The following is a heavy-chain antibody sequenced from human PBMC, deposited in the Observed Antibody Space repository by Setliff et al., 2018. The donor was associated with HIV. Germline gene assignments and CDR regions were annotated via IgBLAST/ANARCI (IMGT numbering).Heavy chain of an antibody. CDR3: AKDGDYRSGDYDAFDI. Sequence: GGSLRLSCAASGFTFSAHGMHWVRQAPGKGLEWVAFINYDGSNKYYADSVKGRFTISRDNSQNTVDLQMSSLRTEDTAIYYCAKDGDYRSGDYDAFDIWGQGTMVTVSS. CDR2: INYDGSNK. J-gene: IGHJ3*02. D-gene: IGHD6-25*01. CDR1: GFTFSAHG. V-gene: IGHV3-30*02.